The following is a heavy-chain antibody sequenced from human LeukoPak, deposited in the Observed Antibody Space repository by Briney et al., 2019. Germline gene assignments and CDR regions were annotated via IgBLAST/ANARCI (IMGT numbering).Heavy chain of an antibody. CDR2: INHSGST. CDR3: ASFGSGSYANWFDP. V-gene: IGHV4-34*01. CDR1: GGSFSGYY. J-gene: IGHJ5*02. D-gene: IGHD3-10*01. Sequence: PSETLSLTCAVYGGSFSGYYWSWIRQPPGKGLEWIGEINHSGSTNYNPSLKSRVTISVDTSKNQFSLKLSSVTAADTAVYYCASFGSGSYANWFDPWGQGTLVTVSS.